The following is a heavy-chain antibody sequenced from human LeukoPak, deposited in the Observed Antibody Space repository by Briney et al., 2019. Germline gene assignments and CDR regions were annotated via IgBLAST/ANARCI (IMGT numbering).Heavy chain of an antibody. J-gene: IGHJ4*02. CDR3: ARAGGSTVSHSDY. Sequence: GGPLRLSCAASGFTFSSYSTNWIRQAPGKGLEWVSSISSSTSYIYYADSVKGRFTISKDNAKNSLYLQMNSLRAEDTAVYYCARAGGSTVSHSDYWGQGTLVTVSS. D-gene: IGHD4-17*01. CDR1: GFTFSSYS. V-gene: IGHV3-21*01. CDR2: ISSSTSYI.